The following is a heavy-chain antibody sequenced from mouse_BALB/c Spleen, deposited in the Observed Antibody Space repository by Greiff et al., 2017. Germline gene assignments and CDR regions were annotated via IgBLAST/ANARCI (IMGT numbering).Heavy chain of an antibody. CDR3: TRSAYGSSYYFDY. CDR2: INPSNGGT. CDR1: GYTFTSYY. J-gene: IGHJ2*01. Sequence: QVQLQQPGAELVKPGASVKLSCKASGYTFTSYYMYWVKQRPGQGLEWIGEINPSNGGTNFNEKFKSKATLTVDKSSSTAYMQLSSLTSEDSAVYYCTRSAYGSSYYFDYWGQGTTLTVSS. D-gene: IGHD1-1*01. V-gene: IGHV1S81*02.